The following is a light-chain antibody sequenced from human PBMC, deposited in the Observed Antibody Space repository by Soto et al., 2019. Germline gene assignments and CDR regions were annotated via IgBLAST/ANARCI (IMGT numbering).Light chain of an antibody. Sequence: DIHPTQSPASLSASVRDRVTITCRASQSITSYLTLYQQLLGKASKLLIYAASSLQSGVPSRFSGSGSGTDFTLTISSLQPEDFATYYCQQSYSTPWTVGQGTKVDIK. V-gene: IGKV1-39*01. CDR2: AAS. CDR1: QSITSY. CDR3: QQSYSTPWT. J-gene: IGKJ1*01.